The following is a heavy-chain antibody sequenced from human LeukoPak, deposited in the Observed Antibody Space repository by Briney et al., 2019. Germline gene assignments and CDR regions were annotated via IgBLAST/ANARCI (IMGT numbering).Heavy chain of an antibody. V-gene: IGHV4-59*01. CDR1: GGSIRGYF. J-gene: IGHJ4*02. CDR3: ARLVMITFGGKGYYFDY. CDR2: IYYSGST. D-gene: IGHD3-16*01. Sequence: SETLSLTCTVSGGSIRGYFWTWIRQPPGKGLEWIGYIYYSGSTNYNPSLKSRVTIAVDTSKNQFSLRLNSVTAADTAVYYCARLVMITFGGKGYYFDYWGQGTLVTVSS.